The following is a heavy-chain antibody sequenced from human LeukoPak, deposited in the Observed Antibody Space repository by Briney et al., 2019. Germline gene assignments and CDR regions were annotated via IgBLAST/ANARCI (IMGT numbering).Heavy chain of an antibody. Sequence: ASVKVSCKASGYTFTSYGISWVRQAHGQGLEWMGWISAYNGNANYAQKLQGRVTMTTDTSTSTAYMELRSLRSDDTAVYYCARDWAIVVVPSYWGQGTLVTVSS. CDR2: ISAYNGNA. CDR1: GYTFTSYG. CDR3: ARDWAIVVVPSY. V-gene: IGHV1-18*01. J-gene: IGHJ4*02. D-gene: IGHD3-22*01.